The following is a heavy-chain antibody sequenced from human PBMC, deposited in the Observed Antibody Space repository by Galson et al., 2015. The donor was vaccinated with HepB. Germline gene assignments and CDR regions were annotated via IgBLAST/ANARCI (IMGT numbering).Heavy chain of an antibody. J-gene: IGHJ4*02. CDR3: ARGTTNSDE. V-gene: IGHV3-23*01. D-gene: IGHD1-26*01. Sequence: SLRLSFPASGFPFLSLVLPCVRQAPGQGLECVSAISMSGDSTDYADSVKGRFTISSAHSKNMLYLQMNKLRVEDTAVDYCARGTTNSDEGGQGTLGTVAS. CDR1: GFPFLSLV. CDR2: ISMSGDST.